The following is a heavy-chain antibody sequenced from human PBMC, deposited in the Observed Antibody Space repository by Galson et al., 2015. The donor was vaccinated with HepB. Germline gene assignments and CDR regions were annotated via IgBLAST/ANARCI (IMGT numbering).Heavy chain of an antibody. V-gene: IGHV3-30-3*01. J-gene: IGHJ5*02. CDR1: GFSFSSYA. Sequence: SLRLSCAGSGFSFSSYAMHWVRQAPGKGLEWVAVMSYDGSNKYYADSVKGRFTISRDISKTTLYLQMNSLRAEDTAVYYCAGARGGLVVPAAIKKAWGQGTLVTVSS. CDR2: MSYDGSNK. D-gene: IGHD2-2*02. CDR3: AGARGGLVVPAAIKKA.